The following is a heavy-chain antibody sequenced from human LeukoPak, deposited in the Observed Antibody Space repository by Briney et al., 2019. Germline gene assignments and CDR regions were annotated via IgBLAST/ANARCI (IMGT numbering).Heavy chain of an antibody. Sequence: PGRSLRLSCTASGFTFSSYAMHWVRQVPGKGLEWVAVISYDGSNKYYADSVKGRFTISRDNSKNTLYLQMNSLRAEDTAVYYCARGRYCSGRSCYLATNNWFDPWSQGTLVTVSS. CDR2: ISYDGSNK. D-gene: IGHD2-15*01. V-gene: IGHV3-30*04. J-gene: IGHJ5*02. CDR3: ARGRYCSGRSCYLATNNWFDP. CDR1: GFTFSSYA.